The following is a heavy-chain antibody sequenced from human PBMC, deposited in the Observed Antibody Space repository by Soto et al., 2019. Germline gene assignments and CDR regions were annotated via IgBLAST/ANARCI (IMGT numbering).Heavy chain of an antibody. D-gene: IGHD5-18*01. CDR2: IVLGGGNT. CDR3: VGGKGVFRYGVVYYYGMDV. Sequence: QMQLVQSGPEVKKPGTSVKVSCKASGFTFSTSAVQWVRQARGQRPEWIGRIVLGGGNTNYAQKFQERVTFTRDMSTSTVYMELSSLRYDDTAVYYWVGGKGVFRYGVVYYYGMDVWGRGTTVTVSS. CDR1: GFTFSTSA. V-gene: IGHV1-58*01. J-gene: IGHJ6*02.